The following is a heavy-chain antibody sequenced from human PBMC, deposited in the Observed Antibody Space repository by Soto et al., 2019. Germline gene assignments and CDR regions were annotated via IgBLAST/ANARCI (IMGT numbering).Heavy chain of an antibody. CDR3: ASDGGYSGRY. CDR2: ISAYNGNT. CDR1: GYTFTSYG. D-gene: IGHD1-26*01. V-gene: IGHV1-18*01. J-gene: IGHJ4*02. Sequence: QVQLVQSGAEVKKPGASVKVSCKASGYTFTSYGISWVRQAPGQGLEWMGWISAYNGNTNYAQKLQGRVTMTTDTAARRAYRERRSRRSDETDVNYCASDGGYSGRYWGQGTLVTVSS.